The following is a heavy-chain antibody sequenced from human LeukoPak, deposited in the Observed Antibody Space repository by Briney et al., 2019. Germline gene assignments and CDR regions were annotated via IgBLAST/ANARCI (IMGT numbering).Heavy chain of an antibody. Sequence: PGGSLRLSCAASGFTFSNYWMHWVRQAPGKGPVWVSRIKSDGSSTRFADSVQGRFTISRDNGKNTVYLQMNSLRAEDTAVYYCAKEEVGAVAGRFDYWGQGTLVTVSS. D-gene: IGHD6-19*01. CDR1: GFTFSNYW. J-gene: IGHJ4*02. V-gene: IGHV3-74*01. CDR2: IKSDGSST. CDR3: AKEEVGAVAGRFDY.